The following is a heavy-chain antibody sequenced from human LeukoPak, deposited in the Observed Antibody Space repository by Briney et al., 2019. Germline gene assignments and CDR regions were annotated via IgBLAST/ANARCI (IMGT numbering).Heavy chain of an antibody. CDR1: GYTSTGYF. J-gene: IGHJ4*02. V-gene: IGHV1-2*02. Sequence: ASVKVSCKASGYTSTGYFIHWVRQAPGQGLEWMGWISPNSGGTNYAQKFQGRVTMTRDTSISTAYMELSSLRSDDSALYYCAGEYCSGGTCRQGFDYWGQGTLVTVSS. CDR3: AGEYCSGGTCRQGFDY. D-gene: IGHD2-15*01. CDR2: ISPNSGGT.